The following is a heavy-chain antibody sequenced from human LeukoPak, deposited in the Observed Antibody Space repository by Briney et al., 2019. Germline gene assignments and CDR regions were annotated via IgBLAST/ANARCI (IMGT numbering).Heavy chain of an antibody. J-gene: IGHJ5*02. CDR2: IYTSGST. Sequence: SETLSLTCAVSGYSISSYYWSWIRQPAGKGLEWIGRIYTSGSTNYNPSLKSRVTMSVDTSKNQFSLKLSSVTAADTAVYYCARDTTDYDFWSGPHLNRDNWFDPWGQGTLVTVSS. D-gene: IGHD3-3*01. V-gene: IGHV4-4*07. CDR3: ARDTTDYDFWSGPHLNRDNWFDP. CDR1: GYSISSYY.